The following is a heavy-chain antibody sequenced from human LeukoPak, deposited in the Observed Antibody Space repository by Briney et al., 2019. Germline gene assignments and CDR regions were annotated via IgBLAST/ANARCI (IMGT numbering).Heavy chain of an antibody. J-gene: IGHJ4*02. CDR1: GFTFSTNA. Sequence: GGSLRLSCLTSGFTFSTNAMSWVRQAPGKGLEWISGISGSGTSIYYADSVTGRFTISRDNSRNTLYLQMNSLRGDDTAVYYCAKDVGKWESLHFFDYWGQGTLVTVSS. CDR2: ISGSGTSI. V-gene: IGHV3-23*01. D-gene: IGHD1-26*01. CDR3: AKDVGKWESLHFFDY.